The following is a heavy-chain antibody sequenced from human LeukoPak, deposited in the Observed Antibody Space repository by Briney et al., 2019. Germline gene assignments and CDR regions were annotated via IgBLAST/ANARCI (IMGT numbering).Heavy chain of an antibody. V-gene: IGHV1-3*01. J-gene: IGHJ4*02. D-gene: IGHD6-19*01. Sequence: ASVKVSCKASGYTFTTYDIQWVRQATGQRLEWMGWINAANGNTKYSEKFQGRVTITRDTSATTAYMEVSSLRSEDTAVYYCARWGYTSGWPYFDYRGQGTLVTVSS. CDR3: ARWGYTSGWPYFDY. CDR2: INAANGNT. CDR1: GYTFTTYD.